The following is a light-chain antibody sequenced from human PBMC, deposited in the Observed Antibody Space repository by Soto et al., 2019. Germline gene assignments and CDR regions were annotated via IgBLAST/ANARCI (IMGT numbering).Light chain of an antibody. Sequence: DIQMTQSPSTLSVSVGDRVTISCRASQSVNSWVAWYQQKPGKAPKFLIYDASNLESGVPSRFSGRGSGTEFTLTISSLQPDDFATYYCQRYNSNSRTFGQGTRV. V-gene: IGKV1-5*01. J-gene: IGKJ1*01. CDR2: DAS. CDR1: QSVNSW. CDR3: QRYNSNSRT.